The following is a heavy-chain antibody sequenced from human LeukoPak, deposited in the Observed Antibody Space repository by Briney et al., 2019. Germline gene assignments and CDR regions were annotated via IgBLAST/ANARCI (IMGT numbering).Heavy chain of an antibody. CDR2: IYYSGST. Sequence: SETLSLTCTVSGGSISSGGYYWSWLRQHPGKGLEWIGYIYYSGSTNYHPSLKSRVTISVATSKNQFSLKLSSVTAADTAVYYCARVHSSGWFDPWGQGTLVTVSS. CDR3: ARVHSSGWFDP. J-gene: IGHJ5*02. D-gene: IGHD6-19*01. V-gene: IGHV4-61*08. CDR1: GGSISSGGYY.